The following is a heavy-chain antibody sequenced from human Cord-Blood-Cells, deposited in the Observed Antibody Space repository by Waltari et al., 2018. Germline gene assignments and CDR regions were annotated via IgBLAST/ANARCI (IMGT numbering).Heavy chain of an antibody. V-gene: IGHV3-21*01. CDR2: ISSSSSYI. CDR1: GFTFSSYS. J-gene: IGHJ3*02. Sequence: EVQLVESGGGLVKPGGSLRLSCAASGFTFSSYSMIWVRQAPGKGLEWVSSISSSSSYIYYADSVKGRFTISRDNAKNSLYLQMNSLRAEDTAVYYCARDFAVTAFDIWGQGTMVTVSS. D-gene: IGHD3-3*01. CDR3: ARDFAVTAFDI.